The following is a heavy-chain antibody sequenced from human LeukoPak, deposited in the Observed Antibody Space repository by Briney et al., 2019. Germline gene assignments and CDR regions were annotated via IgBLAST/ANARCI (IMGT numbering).Heavy chain of an antibody. CDR2: ISSSSSSI. CDR3: ARVTGLQLVQGLDY. CDR1: GFIFSSYT. D-gene: IGHD6-13*01. J-gene: IGHJ4*02. Sequence: GGSLRLSCAASGFIFSSYTMNWVRQAPGKGLEWVASISSSSSSIYYADSVKGRFTISRDNAKNSLYLQMHSLRAEDTAVYYCARVTGLQLVQGLDYWGQGTLVTVSS. V-gene: IGHV3-21*01.